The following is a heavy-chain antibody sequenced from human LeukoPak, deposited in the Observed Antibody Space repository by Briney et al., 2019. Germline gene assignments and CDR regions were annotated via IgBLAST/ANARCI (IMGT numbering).Heavy chain of an antibody. CDR1: GFTFSTYW. J-gene: IGHJ4*02. CDR3: ARDSPSSTSWGY. D-gene: IGHD2-2*01. V-gene: IGHV3-7*01. Sequence: GGSLRLSCAASGFTFSTYWMNWVRQAPGKGLEWVANIKQDGSEKYYVDSVKGRFTISRDNAKNSLYLQMNSLRAEDTAVYYCARDSPSSTSWGYWGQGTLVTVSS. CDR2: IKQDGSEK.